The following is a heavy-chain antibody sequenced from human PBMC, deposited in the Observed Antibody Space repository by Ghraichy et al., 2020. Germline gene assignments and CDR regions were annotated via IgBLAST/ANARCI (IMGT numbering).Heavy chain of an antibody. V-gene: IGHV1-69*06. D-gene: IGHD2-8*01. CDR2: IIPIFGTA. CDR1: GGTFSSYA. CDR3: ARVTGVYAIEAYYYMDV. J-gene: IGHJ6*03. Sequence: SVKVSCKASGGTFSSYAISWVRQAPGQGLEWMGGIIPIFGTANYAQKFQGRVTITADKSTSTAYMELSSLRSEDTAVYYCARVTGVYAIEAYYYMDVWGKGTTVTVSS.